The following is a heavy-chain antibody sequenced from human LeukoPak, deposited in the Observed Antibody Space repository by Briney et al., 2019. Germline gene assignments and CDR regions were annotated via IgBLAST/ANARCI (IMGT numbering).Heavy chain of an antibody. D-gene: IGHD3-9*01. J-gene: IGHJ4*02. CDR1: GFTVSSNY. CDR2: ISGSGGST. Sequence: GGSLRLSCAASGFTVSSNYMSWVRQAPGKGLEWVSAISGSGGSTYYADSVKGRFTISRDNTKNTLYLQMNSLRAEDTAVYYCAKCGYFDWLSDYWGQGTLVTVSS. CDR3: AKCGYFDWLSDY. V-gene: IGHV3-23*01.